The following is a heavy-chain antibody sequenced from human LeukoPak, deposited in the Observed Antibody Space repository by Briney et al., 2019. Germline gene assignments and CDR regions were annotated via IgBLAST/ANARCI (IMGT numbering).Heavy chain of an antibody. CDR2: INPNSGGT. D-gene: IGHD5-24*01. CDR3: ARASSMATPVDY. J-gene: IGHJ4*02. V-gene: IGHV1-2*04. Sequence: ASVKVSCKASGYTFTGYYMHWVRQAPGQGLEWMGWINPNSGGTNYAQKFQGWVTMTRDASISTAYMELSRLRSDDTAVYYCARASSMATPVDYWGQGTLVTVSS. CDR1: GYTFTGYY.